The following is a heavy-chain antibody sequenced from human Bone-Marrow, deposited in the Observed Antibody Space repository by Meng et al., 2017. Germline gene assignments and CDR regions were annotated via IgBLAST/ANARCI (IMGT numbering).Heavy chain of an antibody. D-gene: IGHD3-9*01. V-gene: IGHV3-15*01. J-gene: IGHJ4*02. CDR2: IKSNTDGGTA. Sequence: VQWVELGGELVTPGGSIRLSCAGSGFYFGNAWMSWVGQASGKGLEWVGRIKSNTDGGTAEYAAPVTGRFTISRDDSKSTLYLQLSGLRIDDTGVYYCTWDDKAVSDYWGQGTLVTVSS. CDR1: GFYFGNAW. CDR3: TWDDKAVSDY.